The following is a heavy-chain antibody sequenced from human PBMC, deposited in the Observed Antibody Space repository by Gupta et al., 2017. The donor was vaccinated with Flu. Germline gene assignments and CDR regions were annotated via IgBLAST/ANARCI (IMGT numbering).Heavy chain of an antibody. Sequence: EVQLVESGGGLVQPGGSLRLSCVMSGFTFSESHMNWIRQAPGKGLEWISYIGSGGNTDYADSVRGRVTISRDNARDSVFLQMNSLRDEDTAMYYCVRDLNGACVLWGQGTRVTVSS. J-gene: IGHJ4*02. D-gene: IGHD2-8*01. V-gene: IGHV3-48*02. CDR2: IGSGGNT. CDR3: VRDLNGACVL. CDR1: GFTFSESH.